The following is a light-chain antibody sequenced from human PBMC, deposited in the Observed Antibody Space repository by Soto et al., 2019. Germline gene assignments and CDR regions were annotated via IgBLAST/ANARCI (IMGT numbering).Light chain of an antibody. CDR3: QQSYSTPFT. V-gene: IGKV1-39*01. Sequence: DIQMTQSPSSLSASVGDRVTITCRASQSISTYLNWYQQRPGKPPNLLIYAASNLQSGVPSRFSGSGSGTDFTLTISSLRPEDFATYYCQQSYSTPFTFGPGATVDIK. J-gene: IGKJ3*01. CDR2: AAS. CDR1: QSISTY.